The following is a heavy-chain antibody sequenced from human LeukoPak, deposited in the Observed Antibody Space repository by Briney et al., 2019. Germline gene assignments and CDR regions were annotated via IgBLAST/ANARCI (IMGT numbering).Heavy chain of an antibody. J-gene: IGHJ4*02. CDR3: ARDLRGFGSIDY. Sequence: ASVKVSCKASGYTFTSYYIHWVRQAPGQGLEWMGIINPDGGSTSYAQKFQGGVIMTRDTSTSTVYLDLSSLRSEDTAVYYCARDLRGFGSIDYWGQGTLVTVSS. CDR1: GYTFTSYY. CDR2: INPDGGST. D-gene: IGHD3-10*01. V-gene: IGHV1-46*01.